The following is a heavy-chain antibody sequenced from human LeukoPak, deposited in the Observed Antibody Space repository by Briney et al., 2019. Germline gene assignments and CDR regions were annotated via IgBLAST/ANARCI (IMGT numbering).Heavy chain of an antibody. CDR1: VASIRIYF. Sequence: SDTLSLTCTVSVASIRIYFWSWIRLPAGKGLECIGRIYISGSTNQNPYLKSRVTMSVDTSKKQYSPKLSSVTAADTAVYYCARDPGNYTPGNWFDPWGQGILVTVSS. J-gene: IGHJ5*02. CDR2: IYISGST. D-gene: IGHD1-7*01. CDR3: ARDPGNYTPGNWFDP. V-gene: IGHV4-4*07.